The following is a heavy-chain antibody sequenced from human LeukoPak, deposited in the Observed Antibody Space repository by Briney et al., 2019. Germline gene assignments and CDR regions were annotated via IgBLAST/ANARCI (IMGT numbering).Heavy chain of an antibody. V-gene: IGHV3-30*02. Sequence: GGSLRLSCAASGFAFNNYGMHWVRQAPGKGLEWVAFIRYNGNNQYYADSVKGRFTISRDNSKNTLYLQMNSLKGDDTAVYYCAKDSAFYYIDVWGKGTTVIISS. CDR1: GFAFNNYG. D-gene: IGHD3-10*01. J-gene: IGHJ6*03. CDR2: IRYNGNNQ. CDR3: AKDSAFYYIDV.